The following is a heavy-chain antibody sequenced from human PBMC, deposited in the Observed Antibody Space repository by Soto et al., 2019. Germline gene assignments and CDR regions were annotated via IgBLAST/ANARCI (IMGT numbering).Heavy chain of an antibody. CDR1: GGTFSTYI. CDR3: ARRYYYDSPTYYDDAFEI. D-gene: IGHD3-22*01. J-gene: IGHJ3*02. CDR2: IIAMFGEA. V-gene: IGHV1-69*01. Sequence: QVQLVQSGAEVRKPGSSVKVSCRASGGTFSTYIINWVRQAPGQGLEWMGGIIAMFGEANYAQNFQGRVTITADESTPTAYMELSNLRSEDTDVYYCARRYYYDSPTYYDDAFEICGQGTMVTVSS.